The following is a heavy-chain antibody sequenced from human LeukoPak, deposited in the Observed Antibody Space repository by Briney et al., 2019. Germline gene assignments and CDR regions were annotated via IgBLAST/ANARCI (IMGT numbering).Heavy chain of an antibody. V-gene: IGHV3-23*01. Sequence: GGSLRLSCAASGFTFSSYAMSWVRQAPGKGLEWVSAISGSGGSTYYADSVKGRFTISRDNSKNTLYPQMNSLRAEDTAVYYCAKIRGYSYGYGDYWGQGTLVTVSS. CDR3: AKIRGYSYGYGDY. D-gene: IGHD5-18*01. J-gene: IGHJ4*02. CDR2: ISGSGGST. CDR1: GFTFSSYA.